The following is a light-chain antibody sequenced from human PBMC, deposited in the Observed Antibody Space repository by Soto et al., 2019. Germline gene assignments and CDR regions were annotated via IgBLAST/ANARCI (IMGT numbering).Light chain of an antibody. V-gene: IGKV3-20*01. J-gene: IGKJ5*01. CDR1: QSVSSSY. CDR3: QHFGGTTFT. Sequence: EIVLTQSPGTLSLSPGERATLSCRASQSVSSSYIAWYQQRPGQTPSLLIYGASTRATGIPDRFSGSGSGTHFTLTISRLEPGDFAVYYCQHFGGTTFTFGQGTRREIK. CDR2: GAS.